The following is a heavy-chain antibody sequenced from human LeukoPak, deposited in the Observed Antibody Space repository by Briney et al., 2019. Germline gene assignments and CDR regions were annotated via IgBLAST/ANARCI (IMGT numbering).Heavy chain of an antibody. Sequence: PSETLSPTCTVSGGSISTYYWSWIRQPAGKGLECIGRIHSSGSTNYNSSLKSRVTMSVDTSKNQFSLQLSSVTAADTAMYYCARDTGDSNYYFDYWGQGTLVTVSS. CDR2: IHSSGST. J-gene: IGHJ4*02. CDR1: GGSISTYY. CDR3: ARDTGDSNYYFDY. D-gene: IGHD7-27*01. V-gene: IGHV4-4*07.